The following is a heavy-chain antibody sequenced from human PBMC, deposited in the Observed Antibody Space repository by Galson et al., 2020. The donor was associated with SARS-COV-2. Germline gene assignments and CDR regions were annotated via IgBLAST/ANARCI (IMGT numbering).Heavy chain of an antibody. V-gene: IGHV4-34*01. CDR2: IDQNGSV. J-gene: IGHJ4*02. D-gene: IGHD3-22*01. Sequence: SETLSLTCDVYGESFSGHYWSWIRQPPGKGLEWIGEIDQNGSVNYSPSLKSRVTVSVDTSKNQFSLKLRSITAADRGVYYCARGHYQISMMVIVFTGGAFYFDFWGQGTLVTVSS. CDR3: ARGHYQISMMVIVFTGGAFYFDF. CDR1: GESFSGHY.